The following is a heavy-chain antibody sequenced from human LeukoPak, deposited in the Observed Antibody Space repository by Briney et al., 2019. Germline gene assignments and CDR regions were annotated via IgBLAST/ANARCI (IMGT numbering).Heavy chain of an antibody. CDR3: VRVAAGTGSFDI. Sequence: GGSLRLSCAASGFTLSSYWMHWVRQAPGKGLLWVSRINTDGRTINYADSVEGRFTISRDIAKNTLYLQMNSLRAEDTAVYYCVRVAAGTGSFDIWGQGTMVTVSS. J-gene: IGHJ3*02. V-gene: IGHV3-74*01. CDR1: GFTLSSYW. D-gene: IGHD6-13*01. CDR2: INTDGRTI.